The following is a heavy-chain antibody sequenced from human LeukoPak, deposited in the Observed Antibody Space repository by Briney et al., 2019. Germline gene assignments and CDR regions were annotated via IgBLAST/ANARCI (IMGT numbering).Heavy chain of an antibody. CDR3: ARDPSMVRGENTPYFDY. J-gene: IGHJ4*02. CDR1: GGTVISYA. V-gene: IGHV1-69*13. Sequence: SVKVSCKASGGTVISYAISWGRQPPGPGREWMGGSIPIFGTADYAQKFQGRVTITADESTSTPYMDPSSLRSEDTAVYYCARDPSMVRGENTPYFDYWGQGTLVTVSS. D-gene: IGHD3-10*01. CDR2: SIPIFGTA.